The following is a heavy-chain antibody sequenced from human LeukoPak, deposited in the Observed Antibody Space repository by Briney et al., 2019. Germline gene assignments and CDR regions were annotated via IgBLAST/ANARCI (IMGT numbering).Heavy chain of an antibody. Sequence: SETLSLTCTVSGGSIRTYYWSWIRQPPGKGLEWIGYIYYSGSTDYNPSLKSRVTISVDTSKNQFSLKLSSVTAADTAVYYCAEGSGWYDYWGQGTLVTVSS. J-gene: IGHJ4*02. CDR3: AEGSGWYDY. D-gene: IGHD6-19*01. CDR2: IYYSGST. CDR1: GGSIRTYY. V-gene: IGHV4-59*08.